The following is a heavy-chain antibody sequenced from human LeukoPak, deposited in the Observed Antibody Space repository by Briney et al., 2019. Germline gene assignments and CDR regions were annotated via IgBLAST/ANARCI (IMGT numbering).Heavy chain of an antibody. J-gene: IGHJ3*02. CDR1: GGTFSIYA. CDR2: IIPIFGTA. V-gene: IGHV1-69*01. Sequence: GSSVKVACKASGGTFSIYAISWVRQAPEQGLEWIGGIIPIFGTASYAQKFQGRVTITADESTSTAYMELSSLRSEDTAVYYCARDKSRDIKIFGVETRSDAFDISGEGTMVTVSS. D-gene: IGHD3-3*01. CDR3: ARDKSRDIKIFGVETRSDAFDI.